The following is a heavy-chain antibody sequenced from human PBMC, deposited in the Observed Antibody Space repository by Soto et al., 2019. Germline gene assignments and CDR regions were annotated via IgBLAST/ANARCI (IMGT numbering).Heavy chain of an antibody. V-gene: IGHV3-48*02. Sequence: GGSLRLSCAASGLSFSTSFMNWVRQAPGKGLEWVSYISGSSSSIYYADSVKGRFTISRDNAMNSLFLQMNSLRDEDSAVYYCATGPIYSNIDNWGHGTQVT. CDR1: GLSFSTSF. D-gene: IGHD2-15*01. CDR2: ISGSSSSI. J-gene: IGHJ4*01. CDR3: ATGPIYSNIDN.